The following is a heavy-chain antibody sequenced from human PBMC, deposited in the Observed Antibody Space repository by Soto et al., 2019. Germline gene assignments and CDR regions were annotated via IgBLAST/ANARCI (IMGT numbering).Heavy chain of an antibody. CDR1: GYTFINYY. Sequence: QVQLVQSGAEVKKPGASVKLSCKASGYTFINYYIHWVRQAPGQGLEWMGIFNPTSGSTNYAQKFQGRVTLTMYTSTRTVYMELSSLRFDDTAVYYCARDLAASDYWGQGTLVTVSS. CDR3: ARDLAASDY. J-gene: IGHJ4*02. V-gene: IGHV1-46*01. D-gene: IGHD6-13*01. CDR2: FNPTSGST.